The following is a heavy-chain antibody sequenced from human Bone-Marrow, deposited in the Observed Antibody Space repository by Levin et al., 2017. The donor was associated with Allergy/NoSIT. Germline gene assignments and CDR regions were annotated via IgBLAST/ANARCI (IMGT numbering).Heavy chain of an antibody. CDR2: ISASGGTT. V-gene: IGHV3-23*01. Sequence: GESLKISCAASGFSFSGYAMNWVRQAPGKGLEWVSGISASGGTTHYADSVKGRFTISRDKSQNALSLQMNSLSAEDTALYYCTKGVTAAGTSSLAFDYWGQGALVTVSS. D-gene: IGHD6-13*01. J-gene: IGHJ4*02. CDR3: TKGVTAAGTSSLAFDY. CDR1: GFSFSGYA.